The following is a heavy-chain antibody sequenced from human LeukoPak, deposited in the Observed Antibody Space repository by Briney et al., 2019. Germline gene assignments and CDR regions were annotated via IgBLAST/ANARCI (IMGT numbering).Heavy chain of an antibody. J-gene: IGHJ4*02. V-gene: IGHV4-34*01. Sequence: SETLSLTCAVYGGSFSGYYWSWIRQPPGKGLEWIGEINHSGSTNYNPSLKSRVTISVDTSKNQFSLKLSSVTAADTAVYYCAREGGYSGYDYWDDWGQGTLVTVSS. CDR2: INHSGST. D-gene: IGHD5-12*01. CDR1: GGSFSGYY. CDR3: AREGGYSGYDYWDD.